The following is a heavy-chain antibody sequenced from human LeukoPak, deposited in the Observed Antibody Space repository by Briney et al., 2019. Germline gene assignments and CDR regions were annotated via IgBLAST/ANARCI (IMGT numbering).Heavy chain of an antibody. V-gene: IGHV3-30*18. CDR1: GFSFNNYE. D-gene: IGHD1-1*01. Sequence: PGGSLRLSCAASGFSFNNYEMHYVRQAPGKGLEGWAVILDDDRNIKYLDSVKGRFTISRDNDKDILYLQMNNRRAEDTGVSYCAKDRETTASRTFDYWGQGKLVTVSS. CDR3: AKDRETTASRTFDY. J-gene: IGHJ4*02. CDR2: ILDDDRNI.